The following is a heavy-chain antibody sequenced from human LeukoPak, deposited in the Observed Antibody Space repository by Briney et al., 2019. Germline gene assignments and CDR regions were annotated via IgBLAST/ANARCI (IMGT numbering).Heavy chain of an antibody. Sequence: HPGGSLRLSCAASGFIFSNYAMHWVRQAPGKGLDWVAVISYHGKDQYYADSVKGRFTISRDYSKNTLDLQMNSLRTEDTAVYYCVRQDCSGGSCYLDSWGQGTLVTVSS. CDR1: GFIFSNYA. J-gene: IGHJ4*02. CDR3: VRQDCSGGSCYLDS. CDR2: ISYHGKDQ. V-gene: IGHV3-30*04. D-gene: IGHD2-15*01.